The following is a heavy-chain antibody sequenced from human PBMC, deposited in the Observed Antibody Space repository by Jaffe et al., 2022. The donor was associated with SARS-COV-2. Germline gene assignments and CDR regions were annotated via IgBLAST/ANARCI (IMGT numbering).Heavy chain of an antibody. CDR2: INPSGGST. CDR3: ARVGDLGNWNLAYFDY. V-gene: IGHV1-46*01. CDR1: GYTFTSYY. D-gene: IGHD1-7*01. J-gene: IGHJ4*02. Sequence: QVQLVQSGAEVKKPGASVKVSCKASGYTFTSYYMHWVRQAPGQGLEWMGIINPSGGSTSYAQKFQGRVTMTRDTSTSTVYMELSSLRSEDTAVYYCARVGDLGNWNLAYFDYWGQGTLVTVSS.